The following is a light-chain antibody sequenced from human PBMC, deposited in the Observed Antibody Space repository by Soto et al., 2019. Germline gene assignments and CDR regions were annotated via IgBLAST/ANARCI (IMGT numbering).Light chain of an antibody. CDR2: NNN. V-gene: IGLV1-44*01. Sequence: QSVLTQPPSASGIPGQRVTISCSGSSSNIETNTVDWYQHLPGTAPKVLIFNNNQRPSGVPDRFSGSKSGTSASLAISGLQSEDDADYYCAVWDDSLSGMVFGGGTKLTVL. CDR3: AVWDDSLSGMV. CDR1: SSNIETNT. J-gene: IGLJ2*01.